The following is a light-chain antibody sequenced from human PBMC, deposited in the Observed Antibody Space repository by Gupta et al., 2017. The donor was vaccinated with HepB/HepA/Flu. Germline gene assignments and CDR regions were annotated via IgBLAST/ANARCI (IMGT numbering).Light chain of an antibody. CDR2: AAS. CDR3: QQSYSTLFT. J-gene: IGKJ3*01. Sequence: DIQMTQSPSSLCASVGDRVTITCRASQSISSFLNWYQQKPGKAPKLLIYAASSLQSGVPSRFSGSRSGTDFTLTISSLQPEDFATYYCQQSYSTLFTFGPGTKVDIK. CDR1: QSISSF. V-gene: IGKV1-39*01.